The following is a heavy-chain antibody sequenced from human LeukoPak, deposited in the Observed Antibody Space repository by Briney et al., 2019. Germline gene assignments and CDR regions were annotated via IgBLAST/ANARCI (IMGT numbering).Heavy chain of an antibody. CDR2: INRDSTTI. CDR1: GFTFYDYA. J-gene: IGHJ3*01. CDR3: AKDLAVGTTPRVYAFDV. Sequence: PGRSLTLSCAASGFTFYDYAMRWVRHVPGKGLEWVGGINRDSTTIAYGDSVKGRFTIFRDNARNSLYLQMDSLRTEDTALYYCAKDLAVGTTPRVYAFDVWGQGTMVTVS. V-gene: IGHV3-9*01. D-gene: IGHD1-26*01.